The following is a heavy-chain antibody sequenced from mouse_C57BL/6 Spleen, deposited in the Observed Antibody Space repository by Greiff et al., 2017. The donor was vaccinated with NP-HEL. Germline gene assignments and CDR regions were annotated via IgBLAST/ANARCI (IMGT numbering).Heavy chain of an antibody. J-gene: IGHJ2*01. D-gene: IGHD2-4*01. CDR2: IYPGDGDT. CDR3: ARKGDYDTFDY. CDR1: GYAFSSYW. V-gene: IGHV1-80*01. Sequence: QVQLQQSGAELVKPGASVKISCKASGYAFSSYWMNWVKQRPGKGLEWIGQIYPGDGDTNYNGKFKGKATLTADKSSSTAYMQLSSLTSEDSAVYFCARKGDYDTFDYWGQGTTLTVSS.